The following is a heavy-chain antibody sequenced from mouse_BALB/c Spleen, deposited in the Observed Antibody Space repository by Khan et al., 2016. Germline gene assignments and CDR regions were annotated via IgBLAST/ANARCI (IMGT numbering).Heavy chain of an antibody. CDR2: LHYSGGT. J-gene: IGHJ3*01. CDR1: GYSITSDYA. Sequence: EVQLQESGPGLVKPSQSLSLTCTVTGYSITSDYAWNWIRQFPGNKLEWMGYLHYSGGTSYLPSLKSRISITRDTSKNQFFLQLNSVTTEDSATYYCARWFTYWGQGTLVTVS. CDR3: ARWFTY. V-gene: IGHV3-2*02.